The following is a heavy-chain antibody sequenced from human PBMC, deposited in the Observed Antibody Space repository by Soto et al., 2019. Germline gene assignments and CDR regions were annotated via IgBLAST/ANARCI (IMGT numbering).Heavy chain of an antibody. D-gene: IGHD3-22*01. CDR3: ARSFSGYDPTAFDL. J-gene: IGHJ3*01. Sequence: QLQLQESGPGLVKPSETLSLTCTVSGGSISSSSYYWGWIRQPPGKGLEWIGSIYYSGSTYYNPSLKSRVTISVDTSKNQFSLKLSSVTAADTAVYYCARSFSGYDPTAFDLWGQGTMVTVSS. V-gene: IGHV4-39*01. CDR2: IYYSGST. CDR1: GGSISSSSYY.